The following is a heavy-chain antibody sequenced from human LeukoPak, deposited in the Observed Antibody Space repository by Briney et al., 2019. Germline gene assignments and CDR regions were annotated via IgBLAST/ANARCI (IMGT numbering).Heavy chain of an antibody. D-gene: IGHD5-24*01. J-gene: IGHJ4*02. Sequence: ASVKVSCKASGYTFKNYDINCVRQATGQGLEWMGWMNPNSGNTGFAQKFQDRVSMTRDTSINTAYMELTSLRSGDTAVYYCARATPGGLHGYSFDYWGQGTVVTVYS. CDR2: MNPNSGNT. CDR1: GYTFKNYD. V-gene: IGHV1-8*02. CDR3: ARATPGGLHGYSFDY.